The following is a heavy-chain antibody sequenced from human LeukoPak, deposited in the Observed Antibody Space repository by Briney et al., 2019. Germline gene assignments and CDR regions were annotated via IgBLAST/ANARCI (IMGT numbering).Heavy chain of an antibody. CDR3: ARGDIVVVPAAISDYYYYMDV. CDR1: GYTFTSYY. CDR2: IIPIFGTA. D-gene: IGHD2-2*02. J-gene: IGHJ6*03. V-gene: IGHV1-69*13. Sequence: GASVKVSCKASGYTFTSYYMHWVRQAPGQGLEWMGGIIPIFGTANYAQKFQGRVTITADESTSTAYMELSSLRSEDTAVYYCARGDIVVVPAAISDYYYYMDVWGKGTTVTVSS.